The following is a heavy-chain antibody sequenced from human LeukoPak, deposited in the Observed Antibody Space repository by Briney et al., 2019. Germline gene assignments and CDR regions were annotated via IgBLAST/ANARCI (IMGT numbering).Heavy chain of an antibody. CDR3: AKEIAAHFDY. CDR2: ISGGGGIT. D-gene: IGHD6-13*01. Sequence: GGSLRLSCAASGFTFDSYAMTWVRQAPGKGLEWVSSISGGGGITNYADSVKGRFTISRDNSKNTLYLQMNSLRAEDTAVYYCAKEIAAHFDYWGQGTLVTVSS. V-gene: IGHV3-23*01. CDR1: GFTFDSYA. J-gene: IGHJ4*02.